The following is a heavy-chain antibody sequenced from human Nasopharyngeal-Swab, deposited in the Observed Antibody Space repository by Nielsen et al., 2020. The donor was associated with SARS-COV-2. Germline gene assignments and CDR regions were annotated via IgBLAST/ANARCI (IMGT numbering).Heavy chain of an antibody. CDR3: ATFPPSYCGGPTHYCDY. V-gene: IGHV3-53*04. Sequence: VRQAPGKGLEGVSIVYSGGRTSYADSVNGRFSVSRHNSENTVYLQMNSLRTDDTALYYCATFPPSYCGGPTHYCDYWGQGTQVTVSS. J-gene: IGHJ4*02. D-gene: IGHD2-21*01. CDR2: VYSGGRT.